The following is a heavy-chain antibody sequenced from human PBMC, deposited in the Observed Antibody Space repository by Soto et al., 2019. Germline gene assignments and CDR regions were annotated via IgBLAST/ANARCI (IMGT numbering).Heavy chain of an antibody. CDR2: ISGSGGST. CDR1: GFTFSSYA. V-gene: IGHV3-23*01. D-gene: IGHD3-16*02. J-gene: IGHJ4*02. Sequence: PGGSLRLSCAASGFTFSSYAMSWVRQAPGKGLGWVSAISGSGGSTYYADSVKGRFTISRDNSKNTLYLQMNSLRAEDTAVYYCAKDSSYVWGTYRYCHFDYWGQGALVTSAS. CDR3: AKDSSYVWGTYRYCHFDY.